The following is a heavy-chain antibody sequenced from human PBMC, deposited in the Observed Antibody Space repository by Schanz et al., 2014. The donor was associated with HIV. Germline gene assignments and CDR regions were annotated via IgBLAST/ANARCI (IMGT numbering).Heavy chain of an antibody. V-gene: IGHV4-34*01. CDR2: VNHSGDA. Sequence: QVQLQESGPGLVKPSETLSLTCTVSGGSISGYYWSWIRQSPGKGLEWIAEVNHSGDANHNPSLKSRVTISVDTSKNQFSLKLDSVTAADTAVYYCARAKWPPRNRHFDFWGQGNLVTVS. CDR1: GGSISGYY. D-gene: IGHD5-12*01. J-gene: IGHJ4*02. CDR3: ARAKWPPRNRHFDF.